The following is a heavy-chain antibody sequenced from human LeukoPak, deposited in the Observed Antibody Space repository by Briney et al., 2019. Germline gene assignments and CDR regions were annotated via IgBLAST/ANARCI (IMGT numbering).Heavy chain of an antibody. J-gene: IGHJ3*02. V-gene: IGHV1-69*13. D-gene: IGHD1-26*01. CDR1: GGTFSSYA. Sequence: SVKVSCKASGGTFSSYAISWVRQAPGQGLEWMGGIIPIFGTANYAQKFQGRVTITADESTSTAYMELSSLRSEDTAVYYCARDLHSGSYGSGAFDIWGQGTMVTVSS. CDR3: ARDLHSGSYGSGAFDI. CDR2: IIPIFGTA.